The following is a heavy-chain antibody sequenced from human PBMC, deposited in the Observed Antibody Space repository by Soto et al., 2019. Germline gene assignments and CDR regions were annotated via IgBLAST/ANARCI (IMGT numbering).Heavy chain of an antibody. CDR2: IYYSGST. J-gene: IGHJ6*02. V-gene: IGHV4-61*01. D-gene: IGHD2-21*02. Sequence: PSETLSLTCTVAGGSTSSSSYYWGWIRQPPGKGLEWIGYIYYSGSTNYNPSLKSRVTISVDTSKNQFSLKLSSVTAADTAVYYCARDRGQAYCGGDCYSPGMDVWGQGTTVTVSS. CDR1: GGSTSSSSYY. CDR3: ARDRGQAYCGGDCYSPGMDV.